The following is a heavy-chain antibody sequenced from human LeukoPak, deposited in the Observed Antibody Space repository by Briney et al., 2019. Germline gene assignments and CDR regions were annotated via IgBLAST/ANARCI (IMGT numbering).Heavy chain of an antibody. CDR1: GFTFSSYA. J-gene: IGHJ4*02. CDR3: AKGYSSVWYYFDF. D-gene: IGHD6-13*01. V-gene: IGHV3-23*01. Sequence: GGSLRLSCGASGFTFSSYAMTWVRQAPGKGLEWVSAISSAGSANYADSVKGRFTISRDNSKSTLDLQMNSLRAEDTAVYSCAKGYSSVWYYFDFRGQGTLVTVSS. CDR2: ISSAGSA.